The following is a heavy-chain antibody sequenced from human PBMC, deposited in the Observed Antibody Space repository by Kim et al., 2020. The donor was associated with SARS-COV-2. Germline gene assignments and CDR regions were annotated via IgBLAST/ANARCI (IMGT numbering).Heavy chain of an antibody. CDR3: AKDWEQLRSFFDY. J-gene: IGHJ4*02. V-gene: IGHV3-23*01. D-gene: IGHD6-6*01. Sequence: YAGSGKGRFTISRDNSKNTLYLQMNSLRAEDMAVYYCAKDWEQLRSFFDYWGQGTLVTVSS.